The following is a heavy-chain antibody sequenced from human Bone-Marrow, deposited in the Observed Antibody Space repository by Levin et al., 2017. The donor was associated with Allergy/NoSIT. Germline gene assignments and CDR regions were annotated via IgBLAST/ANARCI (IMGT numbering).Heavy chain of an antibody. Sequence: GGSLRLSCAASGFTFSDHYMDWVRQAPGKGLEWVGRIKNKADSSTTHYGASVRGRFTISRDDSQNSLYLQMNSLKTEDTAVYYCARDRRGSYDYWGQGTLVTVSS. CDR1: GFTFSDHY. J-gene: IGHJ4*02. V-gene: IGHV3-72*01. D-gene: IGHD3-16*01. CDR3: ARDRRGSYDY. CDR2: IKNKADSSTT.